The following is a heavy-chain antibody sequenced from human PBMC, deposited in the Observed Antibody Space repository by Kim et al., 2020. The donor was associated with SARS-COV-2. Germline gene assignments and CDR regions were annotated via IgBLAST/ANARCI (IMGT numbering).Heavy chain of an antibody. V-gene: IGHV3-53*01. CDR3: ARHDWFDP. Sequence: GGSLRLSCAASGFTVSSDYMSWVRQAPGKGLEWVSTIYSGGSTYYADSVKGRFTISRDISKNTPYLQINSLRAEDTAAYYCARHDWFDPWGQGTLDTVPS. CDR2: IYSGGST. J-gene: IGHJ5*02. CDR1: GFTVSSDY.